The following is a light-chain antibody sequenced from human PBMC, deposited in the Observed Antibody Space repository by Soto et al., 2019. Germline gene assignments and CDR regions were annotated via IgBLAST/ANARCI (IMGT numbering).Light chain of an antibody. V-gene: IGKV1-12*01. CDR3: QQANSFPLT. CDR1: QSINTW. J-gene: IGKJ4*01. CDR2: EAS. Sequence: DIQMTQSPSSVSASVGDRVTITCRASQSINTWLAWYQKKPGKAPELLIYEASSLHSGVPSRFSGSGSGTEFTLTISSLQPEDFAVYYCQQANSFPLTFGGGTKVE.